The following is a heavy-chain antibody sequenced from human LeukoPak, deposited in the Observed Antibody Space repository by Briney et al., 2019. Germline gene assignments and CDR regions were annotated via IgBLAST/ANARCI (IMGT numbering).Heavy chain of an antibody. Sequence: SVKVSCKASGGTFSSYAISWVRQAPGQGLEWMGRIIPILGIANYAQKFQGRVTITADKSTSTAYIELSSLRSEDTAVYYCARSMYDYVWGSYRYYQNDYWGQGTLVTVSS. CDR1: GGTFSSYA. CDR3: ARSMYDYVWGSYRYYQNDY. D-gene: IGHD3-16*02. J-gene: IGHJ4*02. V-gene: IGHV1-69*04. CDR2: IIPILGIA.